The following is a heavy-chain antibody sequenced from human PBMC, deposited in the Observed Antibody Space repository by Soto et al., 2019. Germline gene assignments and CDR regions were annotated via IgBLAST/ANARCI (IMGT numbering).Heavy chain of an antibody. Sequence: ASVKVSCKASGYTFTSYGISWVRQARGQGLEWMGWISVDNGITNYAQKLQGRVTITTDMSTSTAYMELSSLRSEDTAVYYCAIKMPAIYYFGSWGQGTQVTVSS. CDR1: GYTFTSYG. J-gene: IGHJ4*02. V-gene: IGHV1-18*04. D-gene: IGHD2-2*01. CDR2: ISVDNGIT. CDR3: AIKMPAIYYFGS.